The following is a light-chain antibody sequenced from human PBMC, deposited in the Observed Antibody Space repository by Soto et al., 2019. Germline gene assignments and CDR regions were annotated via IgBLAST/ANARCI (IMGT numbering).Light chain of an antibody. CDR1: QSISSW. J-gene: IGKJ1*01. Sequence: DIQLTQSPSTLSASLGDRVSITCRASQSISSWLAWYQQKPGKAPKLLIYAASSLQSGVPSRFSGSGSGTDFTLTISRLEPEDFAVYYCQQYGGSPRTFGQGTKVDIK. CDR3: QQYGGSPRT. V-gene: IGKV1-5*01. CDR2: AAS.